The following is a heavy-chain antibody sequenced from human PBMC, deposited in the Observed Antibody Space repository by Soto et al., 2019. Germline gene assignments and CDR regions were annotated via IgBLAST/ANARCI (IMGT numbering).Heavy chain of an antibody. J-gene: IGHJ3*02. CDR2: IYYSGST. CDR3: ARDSVAIFGEDWAFDI. D-gene: IGHD3-9*01. CDR1: GGSISSGGYY. V-gene: IGHV4-31*03. Sequence: PSETLSVTCTVAGGSISSGGYYWSWIRQHPGKGLEWIGYIYYSGSTYYNPSLKSRVTISVDTSKNQFSLKLSSVTATDTAVYYCARDSVAIFGEDWAFDIWGQGTMVTVSS.